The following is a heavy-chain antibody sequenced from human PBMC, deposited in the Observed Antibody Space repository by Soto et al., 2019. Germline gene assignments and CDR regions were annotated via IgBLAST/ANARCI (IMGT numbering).Heavy chain of an antibody. CDR2: IYHDGNT. CDR1: GGSISTYY. Sequence: LSLTCTVSGGSISTYYWSWIRQPPGKGLQWIAYIYHDGNTYYNPSLKSRVTISIDTSKNQFSLKMSSVTAADTAVYYCARLLYCSGGSCYRGTYFDYWGQGTLVTVSS. J-gene: IGHJ4*02. V-gene: IGHV4-59*12. D-gene: IGHD2-15*01. CDR3: ARLLYCSGGSCYRGTYFDY.